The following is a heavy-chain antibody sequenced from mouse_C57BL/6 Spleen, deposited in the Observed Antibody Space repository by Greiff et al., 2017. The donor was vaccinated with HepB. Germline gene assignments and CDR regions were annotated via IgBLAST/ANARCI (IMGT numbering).Heavy chain of an antibody. D-gene: IGHD1-1*01. V-gene: IGHV1-55*01. Sequence: QVQLQQPGAELVKPGASVKMSCKASGYTFTSYWITWVKQRPGQGLEWIGDIYPGSGSTNYNEKFKSKATLTVDTSSSTAYMQRSSLTSEDSAVYYCARDYYGSSLYFDYWGQGTTLTVSS. CDR2: IYPGSGST. J-gene: IGHJ2*01. CDR3: ARDYYGSSLYFDY. CDR1: GYTFTSYW.